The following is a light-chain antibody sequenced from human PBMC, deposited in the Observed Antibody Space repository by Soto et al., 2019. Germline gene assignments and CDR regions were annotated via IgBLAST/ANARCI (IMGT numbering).Light chain of an antibody. J-gene: IGKJ3*01. V-gene: IGKV1-9*01. CDR3: QQLNSYPRT. Sequence: IQLTQSPSSLSASVGDRVTITCRASQGISSYLAWYQQKPGKAPKLLIYAASTLQSGVPSRFSGSGSGTDFTLTINSLQPEDFATYYCQQLNSYPRTFGHGTKVDIK. CDR1: QGISSY. CDR2: AAS.